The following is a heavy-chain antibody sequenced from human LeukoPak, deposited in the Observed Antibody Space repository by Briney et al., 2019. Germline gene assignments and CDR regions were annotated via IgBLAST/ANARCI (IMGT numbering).Heavy chain of an antibody. D-gene: IGHD3-10*01. CDR2: ISWNSGSI. CDR1: GFTFDDYA. Sequence: GGSLRLSCAASGFTFDDYAMHWVRQAPGKGLEWVSGISWNSGSIGYADSVKGRFTISRDNAKNSLYLQMNSLRAEDTALYYCAKDIAQNYYGSGSYHDYWGQGTLVTVSS. V-gene: IGHV3-9*01. CDR3: AKDIAQNYYGSGSYHDY. J-gene: IGHJ4*02.